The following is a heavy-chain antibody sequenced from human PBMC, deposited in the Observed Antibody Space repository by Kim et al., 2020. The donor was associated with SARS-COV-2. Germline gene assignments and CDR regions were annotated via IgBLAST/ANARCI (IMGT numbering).Heavy chain of an antibody. D-gene: IGHD6-25*01. CDR2: IIPKSGGA. Sequence: ASVKVSCKASGYTFTDYYIHWVRQARGQGLEWMGRIIPKSGGAKYGQRFRGRVTMTSDTSINTVYLEVTNLRSEDTAIYYCARDPALKQIYCYNGMDVWGQGTTVIVSS. CDR3: ARDPALKQIYCYNGMDV. V-gene: IGHV1-2*06. J-gene: IGHJ6*02. CDR1: GYTFTDYY.